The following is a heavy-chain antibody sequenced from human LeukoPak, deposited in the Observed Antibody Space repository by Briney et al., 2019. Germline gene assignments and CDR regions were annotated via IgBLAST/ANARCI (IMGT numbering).Heavy chain of an antibody. CDR2: IKSKTDGGTT. CDR1: GFTFSNAW. Sequence: GGSLRLSCAASGFTFSNAWMSWVRQAPGKGLEWVGRIKSKTDGGTTDYAAPVKGRFTISRDDSKNTLYLQMNSLETEDTAVYYCTTVPFDYDSSGYYSAPRYFQHWGQGTLVTVSS. J-gene: IGHJ1*01. CDR3: TTVPFDYDSSGYYSAPRYFQH. V-gene: IGHV3-15*01. D-gene: IGHD3-22*01.